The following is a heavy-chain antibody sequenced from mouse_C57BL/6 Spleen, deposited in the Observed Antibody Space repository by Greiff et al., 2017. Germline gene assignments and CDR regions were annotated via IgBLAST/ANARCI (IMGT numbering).Heavy chain of an antibody. CDR3: ARNSNYYGSSYVYAMDY. J-gene: IGHJ4*01. CDR1: GFTFSDYG. V-gene: IGHV5-17*01. D-gene: IGHD1-1*01. CDR2: ISSGSSTI. Sequence: EVQGVESGGGLVKPGGSLKLSCAASGFTFSDYGMHWVRQAPEKGLEWVAYISSGSSTIYYADTVKGRFTISRDNAKNTLFLQMTSLRSEDTAMYYCARNSNYYGSSYVYAMDYWGQGTSVTVSS.